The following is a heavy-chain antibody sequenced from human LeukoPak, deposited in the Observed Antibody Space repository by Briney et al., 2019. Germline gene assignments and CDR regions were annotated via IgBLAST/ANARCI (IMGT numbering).Heavy chain of an antibody. CDR3: AKAKYYDFWSGLIDY. J-gene: IGHJ4*02. CDR2: ISGSGGST. Sequence: GGSLRLSCAASGFTFSSYAMSWVRQAPGKGLEWVSAISGSGGSTYHADSVKGRFTISRDNSKNTLYLQMNSLRAEDTAVYYCAKAKYYDFWSGLIDYWGQGTLVTVSS. V-gene: IGHV3-23*01. CDR1: GFTFSSYA. D-gene: IGHD3-3*01.